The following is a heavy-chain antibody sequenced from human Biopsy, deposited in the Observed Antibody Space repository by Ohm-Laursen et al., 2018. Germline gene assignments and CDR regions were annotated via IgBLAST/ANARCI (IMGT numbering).Heavy chain of an antibody. CDR3: ARGLSSGWYGYFDV. CDR2: IWYDGTNE. J-gene: IGHJ2*01. Sequence: SLRLSCTASGFTFGHYAMHWVRQAPGKGLEWISLIWYDGTNEDYADSVKGRFTISRDNSKNTLYLQINTLTLEDTAFYYCARGLSSGWYGYFDVWGRGTLVAVSS. D-gene: IGHD6-19*01. CDR1: GFTFGHYA. V-gene: IGHV3-33*01.